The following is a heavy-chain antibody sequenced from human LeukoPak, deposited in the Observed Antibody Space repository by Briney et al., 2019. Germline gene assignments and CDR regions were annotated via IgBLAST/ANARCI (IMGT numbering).Heavy chain of an antibody. CDR3: AREMTAIPSFDY. D-gene: IGHD2-21*02. Sequence: GGSLRLSCAASGFTFSDYYMSWIRQAPRKGLEWVSYISSSGSTIYYADSVKGRFTISRDNAKNSLYLQMNSLRAEDTAVYYCAREMTAIPSFDYWGQGTLVTVSS. CDR2: ISSSGSTI. CDR1: GFTFSDYY. V-gene: IGHV3-11*01. J-gene: IGHJ4*02.